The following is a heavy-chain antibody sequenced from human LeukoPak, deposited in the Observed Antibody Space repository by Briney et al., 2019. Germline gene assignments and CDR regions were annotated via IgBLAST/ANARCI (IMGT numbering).Heavy chain of an antibody. CDR2: LDPSGSQK. D-gene: IGHD1-1*01. V-gene: IGHV3-7*01. J-gene: IGHJ4*02. CDR3: AIWTSGNY. Sequence: GGSLRLSCAASGFTFSDYYMSWIRQAPGKGLEWVANLDPSGSQKRYVDSVKGRFIISKDNPGASLYLDMYSLRAEDTAIYYCAIWTSGNYWGQGTLVTVSS. CDR1: GFTFSDYY.